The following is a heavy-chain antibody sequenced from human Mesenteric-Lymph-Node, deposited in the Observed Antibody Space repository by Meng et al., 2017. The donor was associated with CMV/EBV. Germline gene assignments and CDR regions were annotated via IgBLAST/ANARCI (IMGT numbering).Heavy chain of an antibody. Sequence: SETLSLTCTVSGGSVSSSHYYWSWIRQPPGKRLEWIGYIYYSGSTKYNPSLKSRVSISVDTSKNQFSLKLSSVTAADTAVYYCARVVVVEHDFWSGYRYYYYGMDVWGQGTTVTVSS. J-gene: IGHJ6*02. V-gene: IGHV4-61*01. D-gene: IGHD3-3*01. CDR2: IYYSGST. CDR3: ARVVVVEHDFWSGYRYYYYGMDV. CDR1: GGSVSSSHYY.